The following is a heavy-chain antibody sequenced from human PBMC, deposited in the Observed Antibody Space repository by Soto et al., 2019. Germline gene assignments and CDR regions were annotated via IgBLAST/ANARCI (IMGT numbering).Heavy chain of an antibody. CDR1: GGSISSYY. V-gene: IGHV4-59*01. CDR3: ARVRHYYYSSGYIFDY. CDR2: IYYSGST. Sequence: QVQLQESGPGLVKPSETLSLTCTVSGGSISSYYWSWIRQPPGKGLEWIGYIYYSGSTNYNPSLKSRVTISVDTSKNQFSLKLSSVTAADTAVYYCARVRHYYYSSGYIFDYWGQGTLVTVSS. D-gene: IGHD3-22*01. J-gene: IGHJ4*02.